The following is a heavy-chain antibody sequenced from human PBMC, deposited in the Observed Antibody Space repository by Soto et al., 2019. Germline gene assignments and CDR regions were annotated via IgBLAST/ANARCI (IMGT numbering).Heavy chain of an antibody. J-gene: IGHJ3*02. CDR3: ARDRSEQVILTGYHPVDI. V-gene: IGHV3-33*01. CDR2: IWYDGSNK. D-gene: IGHD3-9*01. Sequence: HPGGSLRLSCAASGFTFSSYGMHWVRQAPGKGLEWVAVIWYDGSNKYYADSVKGRFTISRDNSKNTLYLQMNSLRAEDTAVYYCARDRSEQVILTGYHPVDIWGQGTMVTVSS. CDR1: GFTFSSYG.